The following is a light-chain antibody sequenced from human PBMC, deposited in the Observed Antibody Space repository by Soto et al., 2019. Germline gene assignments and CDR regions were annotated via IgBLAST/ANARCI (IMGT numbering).Light chain of an antibody. CDR2: GAS. V-gene: IGKV3-15*01. CDR3: QQYNNWPPK. Sequence: EIVMTQSPATLSVSPGERATLSCRASQSVSSNLAWYQQKPGQAPRLLIYGASTRATGIPARFSGSGSGTEFTLTMSSLQSEDFAVYYCQQYNNWPPKFGQGTKV. CDR1: QSVSSN. J-gene: IGKJ1*01.